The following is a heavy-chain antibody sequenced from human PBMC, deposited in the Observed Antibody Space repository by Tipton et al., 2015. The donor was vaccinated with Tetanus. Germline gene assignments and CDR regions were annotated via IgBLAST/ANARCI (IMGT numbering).Heavy chain of an antibody. D-gene: IGHD7-27*01. Sequence: TLSLTCTVSGGSISTGGYSWRWIRQPPGKGLECIGYIYRTGSTNYNPSLKSRVTISIDTSNNQFSLKLNSVTAADTAVYYCARGRNWGTDYWGRGLLVSVSS. V-gene: IGHV4-30-2*01. J-gene: IGHJ4*02. CDR2: IYRTGST. CDR1: GGSISTGGYS. CDR3: ARGRNWGTDY.